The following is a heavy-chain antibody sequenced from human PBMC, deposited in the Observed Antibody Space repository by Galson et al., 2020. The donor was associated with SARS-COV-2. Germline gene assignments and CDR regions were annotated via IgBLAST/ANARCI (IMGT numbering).Heavy chain of an antibody. Sequence: SETLSLTCAVYGGSFSGYYWSWTPQPPGKGLEWIGEINHSGSTNYNPSLKSRVTISVDTSKNQFSLKLSSVTAADTAVYYCARGPWILGHQCDDWGQGTLGTVSS. CDR2: INHSGST. V-gene: IGHV4-34*01. D-gene: IGHD2-2*03. CDR3: ARGPWILGHQCDD. CDR1: GGSFSGYY. J-gene: IGHJ4*02.